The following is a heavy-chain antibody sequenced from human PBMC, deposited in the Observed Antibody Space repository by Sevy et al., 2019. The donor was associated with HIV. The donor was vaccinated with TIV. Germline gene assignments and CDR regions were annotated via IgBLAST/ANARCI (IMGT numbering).Heavy chain of an antibody. CDR1: GFTFSSNA. V-gene: IGHV3-23*01. J-gene: IGHJ4*02. CDR3: AKEGRVTYYSDSSGYYYVDY. D-gene: IGHD3-22*01. CDR2: ISGSGGST. Sequence: GGSLRLSCAASGFTFSSNAMSWVHQAPGKGLEWVSAISGSGGSTYYADSVKGRFTISRDNSKNTLYLQMNSLRAEDTAVYYCAKEGRVTYYSDSSGYYYVDYWGQGTLVTVSS.